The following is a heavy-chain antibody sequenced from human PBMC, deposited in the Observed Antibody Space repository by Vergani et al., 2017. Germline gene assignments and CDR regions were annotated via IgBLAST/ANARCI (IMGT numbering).Heavy chain of an antibody. J-gene: IGHJ5*02. CDR2: IIPIFGTA. V-gene: IGHV1-69*01. CDR3: ARRLXDAYYYDISGYLYNWFDP. D-gene: IGHD3-22*01. Sequence: QVQLVQSGAEVKKPGSSVKVSCKASGGTFSSYAISWVRQAPGQGLEWMGGIIPIFGTANYAQKFQGRVTITADESTSTAYMELSSLRSEDTAVYYCARRLXDAYYYDISGYLYNWFDPWGQGTLVTVSS. CDR1: GGTFSSYA.